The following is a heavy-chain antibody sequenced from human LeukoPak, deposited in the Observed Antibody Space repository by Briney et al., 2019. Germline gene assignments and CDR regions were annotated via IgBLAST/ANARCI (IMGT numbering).Heavy chain of an antibody. CDR3: ARDHRGAKAFDI. Sequence: ASVKVSCKASGYTFTSYDINWVRQATGQGLEWMGWMNPNSGNTGYAQKFQGRVTMTRNTSISTAYMELSSLRSEDTAVYYCARDHRGAKAFDIWGQGTMVTVSS. CDR1: GYTFTSYD. CDR2: MNPNSGNT. J-gene: IGHJ3*02. V-gene: IGHV1-8*01. D-gene: IGHD4/OR15-4a*01.